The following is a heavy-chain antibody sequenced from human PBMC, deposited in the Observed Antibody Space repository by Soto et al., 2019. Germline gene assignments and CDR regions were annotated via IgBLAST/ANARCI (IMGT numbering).Heavy chain of an antibody. Sequence: QVQLVQSGAEVKKPGSSVNVSCTASGGTFSSYAISWVRQSPGQGLEWMGGIIPIFVTANYAQKFQGRVTITADESTSTAYMELSSRRSEDTAVYYCASSGSSGWYVVAGDVWGQGTTVTVSS. CDR1: GGTFSSYA. D-gene: IGHD6-19*01. J-gene: IGHJ6*02. V-gene: IGHV1-69*01. CDR2: IIPIFVTA. CDR3: ASSGSSGWYVVAGDV.